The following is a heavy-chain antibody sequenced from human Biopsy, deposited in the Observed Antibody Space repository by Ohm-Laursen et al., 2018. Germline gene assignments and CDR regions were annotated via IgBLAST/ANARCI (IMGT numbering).Heavy chain of an antibody. V-gene: IGHV1-2*06. CDR3: ARASAYGVFDV. D-gene: IGHD4/OR15-4a*01. J-gene: IGHJ3*01. CDR2: IDPNSDDT. Sequence: SSVTASCKPSGYTFTGHSCHWVRQAPGQRLEWEGRIDPNSDDTKYAQKFQGRIAVTTDTSITTAYLEVSSLTSDDAAVYFCARASAYGVFDVWGQGTIVTVSS. CDR1: GYTFTGHS.